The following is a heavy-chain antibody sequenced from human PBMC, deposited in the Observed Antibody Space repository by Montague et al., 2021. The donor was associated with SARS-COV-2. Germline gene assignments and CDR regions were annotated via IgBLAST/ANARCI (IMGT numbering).Heavy chain of an antibody. CDR3: ARGPHYCSGGDCF. CDR1: GFSFSSSV. V-gene: IGHV3-30*04. CDR2: ISYDGNIK. D-gene: IGHD2-15*01. Sequence: SRRLSWSASGFSFSSSVMHWVRQAPGKGLEWVAVISYDGNIKNYIDSVKGRFTISRDNSKNTLYLQMNGLRPDDTAVYYCARGPHYCSGGDCFRGQGALVTVSS. J-gene: IGHJ4*02.